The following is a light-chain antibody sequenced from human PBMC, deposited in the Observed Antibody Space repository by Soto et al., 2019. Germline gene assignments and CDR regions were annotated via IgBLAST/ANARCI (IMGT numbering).Light chain of an antibody. CDR2: AAS. V-gene: IGKV1-9*01. CDR3: QHLDSYPIT. Sequence: DIQLTQSPPFLSASVGDRATITCRASQGISNYVLWYQQKPGKAPQLLFYAASTLQSGVASRCSGSRSGTEFTLTLSSLQPEDLAIYYCQHLDSYPITFGQGTRLYIK. CDR1: QGISNY. J-gene: IGKJ5*01.